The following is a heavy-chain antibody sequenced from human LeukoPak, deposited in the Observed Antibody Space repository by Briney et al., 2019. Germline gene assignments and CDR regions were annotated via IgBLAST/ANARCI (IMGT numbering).Heavy chain of an antibody. V-gene: IGHV1-2*02. J-gene: IGHJ4*02. CDR2: INPNSGGT. D-gene: IGHD1-26*01. CDR1: GYTFTGYY. CDR3: ARDVSGSYYRYFDY. Sequence: ASVKVSCKASGYTFTGYYMHWVRQAPGQGLEWMGWINPNSGGTNYAQEFQGRVTMTRDTSISTAYMELSRLRSDDTAVYYCARDVSGSYYRYFDYWGQGTLVTVSS.